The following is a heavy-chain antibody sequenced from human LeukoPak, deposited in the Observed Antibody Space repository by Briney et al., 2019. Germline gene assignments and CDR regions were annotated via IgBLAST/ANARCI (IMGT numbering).Heavy chain of an antibody. CDR2: ISWSSGSI. CDR3: AKAGIAAAGSGSFDY. V-gene: IGHV3-9*01. D-gene: IGHD6-13*01. Sequence: GGSLRLSCAASGFTFDDYAMHWVRQAPGKGLEWVSGISWSSGSIGYADSVKGRFTISRDNAKNSLYLQVNSLRAEDTALYYCAKAGIAAAGSGSFDYWGQGTLVTVSS. CDR1: GFTFDDYA. J-gene: IGHJ4*02.